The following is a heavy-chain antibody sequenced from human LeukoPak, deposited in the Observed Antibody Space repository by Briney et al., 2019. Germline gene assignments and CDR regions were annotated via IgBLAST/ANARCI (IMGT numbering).Heavy chain of an antibody. CDR3: AKPKVPVAATPLFDY. Sequence: PGGSLRLSCTASGFTFDDYAMHWVRQAPGKGLEWVSSINWNSGSIIYADSMKGRFTISGDNAKNSLYLQMNSLRAEDTALYYCAKPKVPVAATPLFDYWGQGTLVTVSS. V-gene: IGHV3-9*01. CDR2: INWNSGSI. D-gene: IGHD2-15*01. J-gene: IGHJ4*02. CDR1: GFTFDDYA.